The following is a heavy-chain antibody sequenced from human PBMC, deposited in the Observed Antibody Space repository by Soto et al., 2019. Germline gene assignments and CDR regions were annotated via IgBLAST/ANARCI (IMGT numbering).Heavy chain of an antibody. J-gene: IGHJ6*02. V-gene: IGHV3-30*04. D-gene: IGHD4-17*01. CDR2: ISYSGNTK. Sequence: QVQLVESGGGVVQPGRSLRLSCGASGFTFNNYAMHWVRQAPGKGLEWVTVISYSGNTKYYADSVKGRFTISRDNSKNTMYVEMNSLRTEDTAVYYCARSATATTVPDSRYGMDVWGQGTTVTVSS. CDR3: ARSATATTVPDSRYGMDV. CDR1: GFTFNNYA.